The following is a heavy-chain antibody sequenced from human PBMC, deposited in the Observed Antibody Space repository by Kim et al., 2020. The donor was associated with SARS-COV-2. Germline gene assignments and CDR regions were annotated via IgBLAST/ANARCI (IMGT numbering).Heavy chain of an antibody. V-gene: IGHV1-8*01. CDR1: GYTFTSYD. CDR3: ARGLCGGDCPDLDY. CDR2: MNPNSGNT. D-gene: IGHD2-21*02. J-gene: IGHJ4*02. Sequence: ASVKVSCNASGYTFTSYDINWVRQATGQGLEWMGWMNPNSGNTGYAQKFQGRVTMTRNTSISTAYMELSSLRSEDTAVYYCARGLCGGDCPDLDYWGQGTLVTVSS.